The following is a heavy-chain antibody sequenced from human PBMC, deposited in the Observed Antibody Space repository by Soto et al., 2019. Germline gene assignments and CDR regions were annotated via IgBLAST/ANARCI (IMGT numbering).Heavy chain of an antibody. CDR3: ARSGAGSDH. J-gene: IGHJ5*02. CDR1: GGTLSTDS. CDR2: IIPKFGTA. Sequence: QVQLVQSGAEVKKPGSSVKVSCKASGGTLSTDSISWVRQAPGQGLEWMGRIIPKFGTANYAQKFQGRVTITADELAGTAYVELSSLRSEDTAVYCCARSGAGSDHWGEGTLVTVSS. D-gene: IGHD6-19*01. V-gene: IGHV1-69*18.